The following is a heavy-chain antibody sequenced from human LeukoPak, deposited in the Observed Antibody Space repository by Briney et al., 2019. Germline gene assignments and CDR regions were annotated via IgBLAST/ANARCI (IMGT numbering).Heavy chain of an antibody. CDR2: ISDSGGST. J-gene: IGHJ4*02. V-gene: IGHV3-23*01. CDR3: AKRGIMIRKIILVGYHTEASYFDC. D-gene: IGHD3-16*01. Sequence: PGGSLRLSCAASELPLSNYAMSWVRQAPGKGLEWVSGISDSGGSTYYEDSVKGRFTISRDNSKNRLYLQMNSLRAEDTVVYYCAKRGIMIRKIILVGYHTEASYFDCWGQGTLVTVSS. CDR1: ELPLSNYA.